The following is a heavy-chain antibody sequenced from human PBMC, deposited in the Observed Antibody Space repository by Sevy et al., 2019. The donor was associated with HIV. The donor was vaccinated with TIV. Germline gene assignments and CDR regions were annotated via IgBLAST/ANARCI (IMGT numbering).Heavy chain of an antibody. CDR3: AREDDSSGYFYAFDI. J-gene: IGHJ3*02. Sequence: GGSLRLSCAASGFTVSSNYMSWVRQAPGKGLEWVSVIYSGGSTYYADSVKGRFTISRDNSKNTLYLQMNSLRAEDTAVYYCAREDDSSGYFYAFDIWGQGTMVTV. CDR1: GFTVSSNY. V-gene: IGHV3-66*01. CDR2: IYSGGST. D-gene: IGHD3-22*01.